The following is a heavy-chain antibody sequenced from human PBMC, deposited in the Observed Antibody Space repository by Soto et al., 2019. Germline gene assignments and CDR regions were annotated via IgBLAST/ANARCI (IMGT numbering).Heavy chain of an antibody. V-gene: IGHV4-30-4*08. CDR2: ISYSGTT. D-gene: IGHD4-17*01. J-gene: IGHJ4*02. Sequence: SETLSLTCTVSGGSIISGVYYWSWIRQHPGKGLEWIGFISYSGTTHYSASLRSRVSISVDTSKNQFSLDLSSVTAADTAVYYCATMGTPVTGLYYFDYWGQGTLVTVSS. CDR1: GGSIISGVYY. CDR3: ATMGTPVTGLYYFDY.